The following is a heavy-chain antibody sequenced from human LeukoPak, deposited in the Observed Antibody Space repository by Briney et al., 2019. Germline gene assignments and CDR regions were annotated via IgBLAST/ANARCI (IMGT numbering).Heavy chain of an antibody. J-gene: IGHJ4*02. D-gene: IGHD6-13*01. CDR2: ISSSGSTI. CDR1: GFTFSDYY. Sequence: PGGSLRLSCAASGFTFSDYYMSWIRQAPGKGPEWVSYISSSGSTIYYADSVKGRFTISRDNAKNSLYLQMNSLRAEDTAVYYCARDHGIAAAGHTFDYWGQGTLVTVSS. CDR3: ARDHGIAAAGHTFDY. V-gene: IGHV3-11*01.